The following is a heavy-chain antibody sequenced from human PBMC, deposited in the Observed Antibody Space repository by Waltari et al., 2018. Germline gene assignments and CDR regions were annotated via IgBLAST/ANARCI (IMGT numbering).Heavy chain of an antibody. Sequence: QVQLVESGGGVVQPGRSLRRSCAASGFSFSSSGMPGVRQAPGKTLEWVAVISYDGNNEYYADSVKGRFTISRDNSKNTLDLQMNSLRAEDTAVYYCAKDQYYNFWSPGSYFDYWGQGILVTVSS. CDR2: ISYDGNNE. D-gene: IGHD3-3*01. CDR1: GFSFSSSG. CDR3: AKDQYYNFWSPGSYFDY. J-gene: IGHJ4*02. V-gene: IGHV3-30*18.